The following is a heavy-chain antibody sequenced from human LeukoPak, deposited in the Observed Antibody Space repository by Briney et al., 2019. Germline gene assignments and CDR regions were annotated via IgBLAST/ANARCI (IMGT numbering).Heavy chain of an antibody. Sequence: GGSLRLSCAASGFTFSSYAMHWVRQAPGKGLEWVAVISYDGSNKYYADSVKGRFTISRDNSKNTLYLQMNSLRAEDTAVYYCAKRSGSYFGTEFDPWGQGTLVTVSS. D-gene: IGHD1-26*01. CDR2: ISYDGSNK. CDR1: GFTFSSYA. J-gene: IGHJ5*02. CDR3: AKRSGSYFGTEFDP. V-gene: IGHV3-30-3*02.